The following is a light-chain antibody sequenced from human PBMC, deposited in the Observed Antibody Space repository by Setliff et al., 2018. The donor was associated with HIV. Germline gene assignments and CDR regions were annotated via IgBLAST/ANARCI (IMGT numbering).Light chain of an antibody. Sequence: LAQPASVSGSPGQSITISCTGASSDVGGYNYVSWYQQHPGKAPKLMIYEVINRPSGVSNRFSASKSGNTASLTISGLQAEDEADYYCSSFTSSGTYVFGTGTKVTVL. CDR2: EVI. CDR1: SSDVGGYNY. V-gene: IGLV2-14*01. J-gene: IGLJ1*01. CDR3: SSFTSSGTYV.